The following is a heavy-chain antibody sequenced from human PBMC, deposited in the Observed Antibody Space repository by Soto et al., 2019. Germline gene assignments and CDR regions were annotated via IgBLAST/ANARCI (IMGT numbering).Heavy chain of an antibody. CDR2: MDYSGRS. CDR1: GGSISSYY. J-gene: IGHJ5*02. V-gene: IGHV4-59*01. D-gene: IGHD2-2*02. Sequence: QVQLQESGPGLVKPSETLSLTCTVSGGSISSYYWTWIRQPPGKGLEWIGYMDYSGRSNYNPSLKSRATISVDTSKNQFSLKLSAVTAADTAGYYCSRGRGYCRSTSCYIGWFDPWGQGTLVTVFS. CDR3: SRGRGYCRSTSCYIGWFDP.